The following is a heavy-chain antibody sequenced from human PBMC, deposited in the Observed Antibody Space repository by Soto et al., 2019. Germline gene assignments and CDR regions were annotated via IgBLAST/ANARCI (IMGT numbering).Heavy chain of an antibody. D-gene: IGHD3-9*01. CDR2: IYYSGST. CDR1: GGSISSSSYY. CDR3: ASGENYDILTGYYLGSPFLFH. Sequence: SETLSLTCTVSGGSISSSSYYWGWIRQPPGKGLEWIGSIYYSGSTYYNPSLKSRVTISVDTSKNQFSLKLSSVTAADTAVYYCASGENYDILTGYYLGSPFLFHWGQGTLVTVSS. V-gene: IGHV4-39*01. J-gene: IGHJ4*02.